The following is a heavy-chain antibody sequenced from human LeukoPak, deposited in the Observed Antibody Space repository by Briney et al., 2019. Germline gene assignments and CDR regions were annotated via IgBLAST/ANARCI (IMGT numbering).Heavy chain of an antibody. V-gene: IGHV3-30-3*01. J-gene: IGHJ4*02. Sequence: GRSLRLSCAASGFTFSSYAMHWVRQAPGKGLEWVAVISYDGSNKYYADSVKGRFTISRDNSKSTLYLQMNSLRAEDTAVYYCASYSGYHMVYYFDYWGQGTLVTVSS. CDR1: GFTFSSYA. CDR2: ISYDGSNK. D-gene: IGHD5-12*01. CDR3: ASYSGYHMVYYFDY.